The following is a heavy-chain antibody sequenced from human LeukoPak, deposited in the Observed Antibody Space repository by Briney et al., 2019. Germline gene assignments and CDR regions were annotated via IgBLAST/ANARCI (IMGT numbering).Heavy chain of an antibody. Sequence: ASVKVSCKASGYTFTGYSMHWVRQAPGQGLEWMGWINRKSGDTHYAQKFQGRVTMTRDTSISTAYMEMTRLRSDDTAVYYCARGITMVRGVILVFDYWGQGTLVTVSS. D-gene: IGHD3-10*01. V-gene: IGHV1-2*02. CDR2: INRKSGDT. J-gene: IGHJ4*02. CDR3: ARGITMVRGVILVFDY. CDR1: GYTFTGYS.